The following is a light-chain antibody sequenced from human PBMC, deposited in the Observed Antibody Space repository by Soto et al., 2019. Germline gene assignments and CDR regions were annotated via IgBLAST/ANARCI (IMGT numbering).Light chain of an antibody. V-gene: IGKV1-5*01. CDR3: QHYNVYPWT. Sequence: ASVGERVTITCRASQSISNWLAWYQQKLGKAPKTLIYDASSLKSGVPSRFSGSGSGTEFTLSISSLQPDDFATYYCQHYNVYPWTFGHGTKVDIK. CDR1: QSISNW. CDR2: DAS. J-gene: IGKJ1*01.